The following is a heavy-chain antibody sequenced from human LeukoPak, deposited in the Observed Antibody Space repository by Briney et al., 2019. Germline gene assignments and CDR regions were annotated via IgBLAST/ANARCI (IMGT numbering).Heavy chain of an antibody. Sequence: PGGSLRLSCAASGFTFSSYAMSWVRQAPGKGLEWVSAISGSGGSTYYADSVKGRFTISRDNAKNSLYLQMNSLRAEDTAVYYCARDRYYASAFDYWGQGTLVTVSS. CDR1: GFTFSSYA. V-gene: IGHV3-23*01. CDR2: ISGSGGST. D-gene: IGHD3-10*01. CDR3: ARDRYYASAFDY. J-gene: IGHJ4*02.